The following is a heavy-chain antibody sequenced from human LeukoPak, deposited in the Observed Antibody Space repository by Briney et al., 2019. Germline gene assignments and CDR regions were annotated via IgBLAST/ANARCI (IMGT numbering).Heavy chain of an antibody. CDR1: GGSINRSYYY. CDR3: ARLMTTVTSEY. D-gene: IGHD4-17*01. CDR2: IYYSGNT. V-gene: IGHV4-39*01. J-gene: IGHJ4*02. Sequence: SETLSLTCAVSGGSINRSYYYWGWIRQPPGKGLEWIGSIYYSGNTYYNPSLKSRVTISVDTSKNQFSLKLSSVTAADTAVYYCARLMTTVTSEYWGQGTLVTVSS.